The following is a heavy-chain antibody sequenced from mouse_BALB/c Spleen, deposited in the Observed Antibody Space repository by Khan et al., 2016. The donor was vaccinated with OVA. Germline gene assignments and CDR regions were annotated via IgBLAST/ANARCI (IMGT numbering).Heavy chain of an antibody. J-gene: IGHJ3*01. CDR2: IDPTTGYT. D-gene: IGHD1-1*01. V-gene: IGHV1-7*01. CDR3: TGRGRSYTWFDY. Sequence: QVQLQQSGAELAKPGASVKMSCKASGYTFTNYWMHWVKQRPGQGLEWIGYIDPTTGYTEYNQKFKDKATLTADKSSSTAYMQLSSLTSEDSAVYYYTGRGRSYTWFDYWGQGTLVTVSA. CDR1: GYTFTNYW.